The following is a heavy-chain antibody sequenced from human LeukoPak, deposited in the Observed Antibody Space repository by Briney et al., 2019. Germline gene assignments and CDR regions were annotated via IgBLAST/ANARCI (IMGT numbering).Heavy chain of an antibody. J-gene: IGHJ5*02. V-gene: IGHV3-7*01. CDR3: ARDRRMDTAMMMYNWFDP. CDR1: GFTLSSYW. Sequence: GGSLRLSCAASGFTLSSYWMTWVRQAPGKGLEWVANIKYDGSERDYVDSVKGRFTISRDNAKNSLYLQMNSLRAEDTAVYYCARDRRMDTAMMMYNWFDPWGQGTLVTVSS. D-gene: IGHD5-18*01. CDR2: IKYDGSER.